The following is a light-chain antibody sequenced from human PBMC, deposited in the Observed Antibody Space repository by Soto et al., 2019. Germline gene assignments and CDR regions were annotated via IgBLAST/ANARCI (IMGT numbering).Light chain of an antibody. CDR3: QLYAHWPPYT. Sequence: EVILTQSPATLSVSPGEGATLSCWASQTIYTNVAWYQQKHGQGPRLLIYAASTRATGIPARFSGSGSGTEFTLTISSLQSEDSAVYYCQLYAHWPPYTFGQGTKLEIK. CDR2: AAS. J-gene: IGKJ2*01. CDR1: QTIYTN. V-gene: IGKV3-15*01.